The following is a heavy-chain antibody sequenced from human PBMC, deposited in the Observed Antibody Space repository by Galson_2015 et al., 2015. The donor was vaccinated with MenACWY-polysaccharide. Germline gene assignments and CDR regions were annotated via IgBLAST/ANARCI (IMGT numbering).Heavy chain of an antibody. Sequence: SLRLSCAASGFTFSSYGMHWVRQAPGKGLEWVAVIWYDGNKKYYADSVKGRFTISRDNSKNTLYLQMNSLRAEDTAVYYCARGNYDGSGYPDYRGQGTLVTVSS. CDR2: IWYDGNKK. J-gene: IGHJ4*02. V-gene: IGHV3-33*01. CDR3: ARGNYDGSGYPDY. CDR1: GFTFSSYG. D-gene: IGHD3-22*01.